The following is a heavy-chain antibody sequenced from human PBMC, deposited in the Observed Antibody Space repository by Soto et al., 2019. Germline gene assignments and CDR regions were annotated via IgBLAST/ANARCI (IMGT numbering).Heavy chain of an antibody. CDR1: IFSFNDYE. CDR3: AGGVLYSGSFHD. D-gene: IGHD1-26*01. Sequence: GGSLRLSCTASIFSFNDYEMAWGRQSPGKGLEWLAYIGGADGTIRYADAVQGRFTISRDIAENSVFLQMNILRAEDTALYYCAGGVLYSGSFHDWGQGTLVTVSS. V-gene: IGHV3-48*03. CDR2: IGGADGTI. J-gene: IGHJ4*02.